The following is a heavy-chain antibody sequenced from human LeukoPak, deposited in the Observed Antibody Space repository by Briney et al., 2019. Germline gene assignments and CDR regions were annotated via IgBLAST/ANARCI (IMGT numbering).Heavy chain of an antibody. D-gene: IGHD1-26*01. CDR3: AKSPSGRSRISRFDY. Sequence: GGSLRLSCAASGFTFSSYGMHWVRQAPGKGLEWVAVISCDGSNKYYADSVNGRFTISRDNSKNTLSLQMNSLRAEDTAVYYCAKSPSGRSRISRFDYWGQGILVTVSS. V-gene: IGHV3-30*18. J-gene: IGHJ4*02. CDR2: ISCDGSNK. CDR1: GFTFSSYG.